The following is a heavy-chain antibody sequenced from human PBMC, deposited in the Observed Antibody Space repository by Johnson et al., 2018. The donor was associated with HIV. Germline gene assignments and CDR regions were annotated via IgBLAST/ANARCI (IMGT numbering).Heavy chain of an antibody. CDR1: GFTVSSNY. CDR3: ARGGGWGGDCYSGYDAFDI. D-gene: IGHD2-21*01. CDR2: IYSGGST. Sequence: VQLVESGGGLVQPGGSLRLSCAASGFTVSSNYMSWVRQAPGKGLEWVSVIYSGGSTYYADSVKGRFTISRDNSKNTLYLQMNSLRVEDTAVYYCARGGGWGGDCYSGYDAFDIWGQGTMVTVSS. J-gene: IGHJ3*02. V-gene: IGHV3-66*02.